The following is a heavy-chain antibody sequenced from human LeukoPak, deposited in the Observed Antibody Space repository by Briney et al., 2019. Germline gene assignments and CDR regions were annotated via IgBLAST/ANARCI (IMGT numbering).Heavy chain of an antibody. J-gene: IGHJ5*02. D-gene: IGHD3-10*01. V-gene: IGHV1-69-2*01. CDR1: GYSFTDYF. CDR3: TTAGKFYYGSGSPSWFDP. CDR2: VDPEDGET. Sequence: AAVKISCKASGYSFTDYFMHWVQQTPEKGLEWMGRVDPEDGETIYGEKFQGRVTITADTSTDTAYMELSSLRSEDTAVYYCTTAGKFYYGSGSPSWFDPWGQGTLVTVSS.